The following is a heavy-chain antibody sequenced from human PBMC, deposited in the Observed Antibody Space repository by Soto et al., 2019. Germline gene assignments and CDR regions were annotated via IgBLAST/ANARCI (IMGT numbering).Heavy chain of an antibody. J-gene: IGHJ5*02. D-gene: IGHD3-3*01. Sequence: GESLKISCAASGFTFSSYWMHWVRQAPGKGLVWVSRINSDGSSTSYADSVKGRFTISRDNAKNTLYLQMNSLRAEDTAVYYCARDDLWSGYYNWFDPWGQGTLVTVSS. CDR1: GFTFSSYW. V-gene: IGHV3-74*01. CDR2: INSDGSST. CDR3: ARDDLWSGYYNWFDP.